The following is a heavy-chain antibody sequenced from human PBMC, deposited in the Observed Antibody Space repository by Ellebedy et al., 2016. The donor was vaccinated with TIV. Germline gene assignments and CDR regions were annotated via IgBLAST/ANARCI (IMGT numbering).Heavy chain of an antibody. CDR3: AKDPRQALEWLLSGPYYYYYGMDV. J-gene: IGHJ6*02. CDR2: ISGSGGST. Sequence: GESLKISXAASGFTFSSYAMSWVRQAPGKGLEWVSAISGSGGSTYYADSVKGRFTISRDNSKNTLYLQMNSLRAEDTAVYYCAKDPRQALEWLLSGPYYYYYGMDVWGQGTTVTVSS. CDR1: GFTFSSYA. V-gene: IGHV3-23*01. D-gene: IGHD3-3*01.